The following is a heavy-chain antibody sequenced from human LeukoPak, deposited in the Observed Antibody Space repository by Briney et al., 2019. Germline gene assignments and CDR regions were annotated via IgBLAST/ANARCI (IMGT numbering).Heavy chain of an antibody. J-gene: IGHJ4*02. CDR1: GFTFSSYA. CDR2: ISGSGGST. Sequence: GSLRLSCATSGFTFSSYAMSWVRQAPGKGLEWVSGISGSGGSTYYADSVKGRFTISRDNSKNTLYLQMNSLRAEDTAVYYCAKEGDFYDILTDYWGQGTLVTVSS. V-gene: IGHV3-23*01. D-gene: IGHD3-9*01. CDR3: AKEGDFYDILTDY.